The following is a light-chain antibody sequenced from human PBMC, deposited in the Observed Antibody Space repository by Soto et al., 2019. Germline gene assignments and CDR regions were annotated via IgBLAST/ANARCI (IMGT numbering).Light chain of an antibody. CDR1: SSDVGSYNL. CDR2: EGG. V-gene: IGLV2-23*01. Sequence: QSALTQPASVSGSPGQSITISCTGTSSDVGSYNLVSWYQQHPGKAPEDIIYEGGKRPSGVSNRFSGSKSGITASLTISGLQAEDEADYYCCSYAGYSTSAVFGGGTKLTVL. J-gene: IGLJ2*01. CDR3: CSYAGYSTSAV.